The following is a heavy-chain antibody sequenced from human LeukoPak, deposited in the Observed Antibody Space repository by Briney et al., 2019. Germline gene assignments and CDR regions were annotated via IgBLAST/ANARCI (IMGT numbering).Heavy chain of an antibody. CDR2: IYYSGST. J-gene: IGHJ5*02. D-gene: IGHD2-21*02. CDR1: GGSISGGGYY. CDR3: ARVAYCGGDCYLNWFDP. Sequence: PSETLSLTCTVSGGSISGGGYYWSWIRQHPGKGLEWIGYIYYSGSTYYNPSLKSRVTISVDTSKNQFSLKLSSVTAADTAVYYCARVAYCGGDCYLNWFDPWGQGTLVTVSS. V-gene: IGHV4-31*03.